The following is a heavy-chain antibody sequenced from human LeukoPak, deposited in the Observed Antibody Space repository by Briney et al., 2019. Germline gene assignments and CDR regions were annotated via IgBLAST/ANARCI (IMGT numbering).Heavy chain of an antibody. V-gene: IGHV4-59*01. CDR3: ATGGSATV. J-gene: IGHJ3*01. CDR2: IYYTGST. Sequence: PSETLSLTCTVSGDSLSSYYWSWIRQPPGERLEWIGYIYYTGSTNYNPSLKSRVTMSVDTSKNQFSLKLTSVTPADTAVYYCATGGSATVWGQGTMVTVSS. D-gene: IGHD1-26*01. CDR1: GDSLSSYY.